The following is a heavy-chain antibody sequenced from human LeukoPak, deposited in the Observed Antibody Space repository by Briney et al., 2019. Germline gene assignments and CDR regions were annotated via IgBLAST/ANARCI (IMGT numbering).Heavy chain of an antibody. Sequence: GGSLRLSCAASGFTFSSYAMSWVRQAPGKGLEWVAVISYDGSNKYYADSVKGRFTISRDNSKNTLYLQMNSLRAEDTAVYYCACNTNFDYWGQGTLVTVSS. CDR2: ISYDGSNK. CDR1: GFTFSSYA. J-gene: IGHJ4*02. CDR3: ACNTNFDY. V-gene: IGHV3-30*03. D-gene: IGHD3-3*01.